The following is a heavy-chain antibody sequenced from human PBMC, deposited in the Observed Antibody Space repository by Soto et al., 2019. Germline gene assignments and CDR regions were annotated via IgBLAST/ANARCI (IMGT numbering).Heavy chain of an antibody. CDR3: ARESSGWLEEHPHFDY. CDR1: GYTITGYY. Sequence: ASVKVSCTASGYTITGYYMHCVRQAPGQGLEWMGWINPNSGGTNYTQKFQGWVTMTRDTSISTAYMELSRLRSDDTAVYYRARESSGWLEEHPHFDYWGQGTLVTVSS. CDR2: INPNSGGT. J-gene: IGHJ4*02. D-gene: IGHD6-19*01. V-gene: IGHV1-2*04.